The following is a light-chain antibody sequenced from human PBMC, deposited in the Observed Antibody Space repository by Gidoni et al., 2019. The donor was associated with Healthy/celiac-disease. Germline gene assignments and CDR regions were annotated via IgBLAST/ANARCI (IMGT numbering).Light chain of an antibody. CDR3: CSYAGSYLVV. CDR2: DVS. J-gene: IGLJ2*01. Sequence: QSALTQPRSVSGSHGQSVTISCTGTSSDVGGYHYVSWYQQLPGKAPKLMMYDVSKRPSGVPDRFSGSKSGNTASLTISGLQAEDEADYYCCSYAGSYLVVFGGGTKLTV. CDR1: SSDVGGYHY. V-gene: IGLV2-11*01.